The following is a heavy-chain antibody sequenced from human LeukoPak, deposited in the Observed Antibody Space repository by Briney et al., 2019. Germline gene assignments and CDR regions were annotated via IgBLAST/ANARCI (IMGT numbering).Heavy chain of an antibody. J-gene: IGHJ3*02. CDR2: INSDGSST. V-gene: IGHV3-74*01. CDR1: GFTFSSYW. CDR3: ARARDYGDAFDI. D-gene: IGHD4-17*01. Sequence: QSGGSLRLSCAASGFTFSSYWMHWARHAPGKGLVWVSRINSDGSSTSYADSVKGRFTISRDNAKNTLYLQMNSLRAEDTAVYYCARARDYGDAFDIWGQGTMVTVSS.